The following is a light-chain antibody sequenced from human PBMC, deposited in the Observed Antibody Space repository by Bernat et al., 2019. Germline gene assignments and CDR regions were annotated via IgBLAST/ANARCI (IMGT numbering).Light chain of an antibody. CDR3: SAWDIGLSAVV. V-gene: IGLV10-54*04. CDR1: SNNVGNQG. Sequence: QAGLTQPPSVSRDLRQTATLTCTGNSNNVGNQGAAWLQQHQGHPPKLLSYRNNNRPSGISERFSASRSGNTASLTITGLQPEDEADYYCSAWDIGLSAVVFGGGTKLTVL. CDR2: RNN. J-gene: IGLJ2*01.